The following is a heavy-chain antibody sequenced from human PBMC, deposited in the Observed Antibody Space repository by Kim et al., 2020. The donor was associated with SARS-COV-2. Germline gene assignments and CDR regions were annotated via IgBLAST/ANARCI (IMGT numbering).Heavy chain of an antibody. CDR3: ARGYMYSSGSYCCPFDY. V-gene: IGHV3-53*01. J-gene: IGHJ4*02. CDR2: IYSDGST. Sequence: GGSLRLSCAASGFTVSSNYMSWVRQAPGKGLEWVSVIYSDGSTYYADSVKGRFTISRDNSKNTLYLQMNSLRAEDTAVFYCARGYMYSSGSYCCPFDYWGLETRATVPP. CDR1: GFTVSSNY. D-gene: IGHD2-21*02.